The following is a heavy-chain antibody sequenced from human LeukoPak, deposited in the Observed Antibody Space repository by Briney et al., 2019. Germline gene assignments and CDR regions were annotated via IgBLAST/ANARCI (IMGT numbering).Heavy chain of an antibody. CDR3: AELGITMIGGV. D-gene: IGHD3-10*02. CDR2: IRYDGTNT. J-gene: IGHJ6*04. CDR1: GFPFSYFG. Sequence: PGGSLRLSCAASGFPFSYFGMHWVRQAPGKGLEWVAFIRYDGTNTYYADSVKDRFTISRDNSKNSLYLQMNSLRAEDTAVYYCAELGITMIGGVWGKGTTVTISS. V-gene: IGHV3-30*02.